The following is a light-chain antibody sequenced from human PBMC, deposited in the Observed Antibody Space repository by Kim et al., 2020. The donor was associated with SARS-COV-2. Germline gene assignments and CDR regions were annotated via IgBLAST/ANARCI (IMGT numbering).Light chain of an antibody. Sequence: EIQMTQSPSSLSGSVGDRVTITCRASQSVFSQLNWYQQKPGSAPKLLIHSSSSLRSGVPSRFSGSGSGTNFALTISSLQPEDFATYYCQQSFTFPYTFGQGTKLEI. CDR1: QSVFSQ. V-gene: IGKV1-39*01. J-gene: IGKJ2*01. CDR2: SSS. CDR3: QQSFTFPYT.